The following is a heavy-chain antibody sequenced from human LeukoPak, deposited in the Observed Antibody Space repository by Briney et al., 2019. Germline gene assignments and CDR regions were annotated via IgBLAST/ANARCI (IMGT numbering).Heavy chain of an antibody. CDR1: GLTFSSYS. CDR2: ISSSSSYI. CDR3: ARESIAARPPGVDY. V-gene: IGHV3-21*01. D-gene: IGHD6-6*01. Sequence: SGGSLRPSCAASGLTFSSYSMNWVRQAPGKGLEWVSSISSSSSYIYYADSVKGRFTISRDNAKNSLYLQMNSLRAEDTAVYYCARESIAARPPGVDYWGQGTLVTVSS. J-gene: IGHJ4*02.